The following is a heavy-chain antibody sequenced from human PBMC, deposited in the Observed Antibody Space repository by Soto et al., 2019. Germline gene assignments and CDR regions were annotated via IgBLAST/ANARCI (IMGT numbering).Heavy chain of an antibody. J-gene: IGHJ5*02. V-gene: IGHV1-69*02. Sequence: SVKVSCKASGGTFSSYTISWVRQAPGQGLEWMGRIIPILGIANYAQKFQGRVTITADKSTSTAYMELSSLRSEDTAVYYCARTLGDFWSGYYWFDPWGQGTLVTVSS. CDR2: IIPILGIA. D-gene: IGHD3-3*01. CDR3: ARTLGDFWSGYYWFDP. CDR1: GGTFSSYT.